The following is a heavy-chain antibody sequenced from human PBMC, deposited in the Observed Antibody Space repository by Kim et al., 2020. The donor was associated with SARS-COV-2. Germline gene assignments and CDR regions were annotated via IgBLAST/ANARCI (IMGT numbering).Heavy chain of an antibody. J-gene: IGHJ4*02. Sequence: GGSLRRSCAASGFTFSSYAMHWVRQAPGKGLEWVAVISYDGSNKYYADSVKGRFTISRDNSKNTLYLQMNSLRAEDTAVYYCARDPTRAATVTIGYFDYWGQGTLVTVSS. CDR2: ISYDGSNK. D-gene: IGHD4-17*01. V-gene: IGHV3-30*04. CDR1: GFTFSSYA. CDR3: ARDPTRAATVTIGYFDY.